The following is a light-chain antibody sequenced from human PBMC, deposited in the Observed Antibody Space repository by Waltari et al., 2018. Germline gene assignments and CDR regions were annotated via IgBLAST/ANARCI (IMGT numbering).Light chain of an antibody. CDR2: EVS. CDR3: AAWTDTSKIV. CDR1: TSDLVGYRR. Sequence: QSALTQPPSVSGPPGQSVTISCTGTTSDLVGYRRISWYQQAPGTAPKLLICEVSNRAAGVPGRCSWAKSANPASLTISDLQAEDESHYYCAAWTDTSKIVFGGGTRVTVL. J-gene: IGLJ2*01. V-gene: IGLV2-18*02.